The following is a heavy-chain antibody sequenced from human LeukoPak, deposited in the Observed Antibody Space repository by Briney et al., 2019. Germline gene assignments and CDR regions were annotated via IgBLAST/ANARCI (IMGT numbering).Heavy chain of an antibody. V-gene: IGHV3-23*01. Sequence: GGSLRLSCAASGFTLSTYAMSWVRQTPGKGLEWVAATSSSDAGTYHADSVRGRFTISRDNSKNTLYLQMNSLRAEDAAVYFCAKAPVTSCRGAYCYPFDTWGQGTLVTVSS. J-gene: IGHJ4*02. D-gene: IGHD2-21*01. CDR3: AKAPVTSCRGAYCYPFDT. CDR1: GFTLSTYA. CDR2: TSSSDAGT.